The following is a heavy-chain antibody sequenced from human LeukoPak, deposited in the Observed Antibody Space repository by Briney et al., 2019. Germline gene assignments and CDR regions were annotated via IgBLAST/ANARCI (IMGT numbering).Heavy chain of an antibody. D-gene: IGHD6-13*01. J-gene: IGHJ4*01. CDR3: ARSRGGYSSSWYYFDY. CDR2: INPNSGDT. CDR1: GYTFSDYY. V-gene: IGHV1-2*02. Sequence: ASVKVSCKASGYTFSDYYIHWIRQAPGQGLEWVGWINPNSGDTDYAQKFQGRVTVTRDTSISTAYMELGRLRSDDTAVYYCARSRGGYSSSWYYFDYWGHGTLVTVFS.